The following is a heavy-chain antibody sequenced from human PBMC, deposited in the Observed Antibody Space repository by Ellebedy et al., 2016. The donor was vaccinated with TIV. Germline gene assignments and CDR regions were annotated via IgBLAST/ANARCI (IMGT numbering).Heavy chain of an antibody. V-gene: IGHV3-30-3*02. CDR2: ISYDGSNK. CDR1: GFTFSTNA. CDR3: AKLGFDILTGSGGMDV. D-gene: IGHD3-9*01. Sequence: GGSLRLSCAASGFTFSTNAMHWVRQAPGKGLEWVAVISYDGSNKYYADSVKGRLTISRDNSMDTLYLQMNSLGVGDTAVYYCAKLGFDILTGSGGMDVWGQGTTVTVSS. J-gene: IGHJ6*02.